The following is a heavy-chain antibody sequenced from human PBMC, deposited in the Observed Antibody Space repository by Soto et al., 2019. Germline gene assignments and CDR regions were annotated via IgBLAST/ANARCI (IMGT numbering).Heavy chain of an antibody. CDR1: GFTFSSYA. D-gene: IGHD6-13*01. CDR3: SIIEAAASFDY. CDR2: ISGSGGST. Sequence: EVQLLESGGGLVQPGGSLRLSCAASGFTFSSYAMSWVRQAPGKGLGWVSAISGSGGSTYYADSVKGRFTISRDNSKNSLYLQMNRLRAEETAVYYCSIIEAAASFDYWGQGTLVTVSS. J-gene: IGHJ4*02. V-gene: IGHV3-23*01.